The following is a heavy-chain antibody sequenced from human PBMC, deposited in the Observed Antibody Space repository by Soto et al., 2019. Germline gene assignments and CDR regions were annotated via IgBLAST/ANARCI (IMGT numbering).Heavy chain of an antibody. CDR2: IGTAGDT. D-gene: IGHD4-17*01. Sequence: EVQLVESGGGLVQPGGSLRLSCAASGFTFSSYDMHWVRQATGKGLEWVSAIGTAGDTYYPGSVKGRFTISRENAKNSLYLQMNSLRAGDTAVYYCASGTTGGAFDIWGQGTMVTVSS. CDR3: ASGTTGGAFDI. V-gene: IGHV3-13*01. J-gene: IGHJ3*02. CDR1: GFTFSSYD.